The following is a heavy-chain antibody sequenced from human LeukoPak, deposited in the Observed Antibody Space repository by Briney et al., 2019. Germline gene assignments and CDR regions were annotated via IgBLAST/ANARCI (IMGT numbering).Heavy chain of an antibody. J-gene: IGHJ4*02. CDR3: ARVGYSGAWSNFDY. Sequence: ASVKVSCKASGYTFTDYYIHWVRQAPGQGLEWMGWVKPNSGGTNYAQKVQGRVTMTRDTSISTAYMELSRLTSDDTAVYYRARVGYSGAWSNFDYWGQGTLVTVSS. V-gene: IGHV1-2*02. CDR1: GYTFTDYY. D-gene: IGHD6-19*01. CDR2: VKPNSGGT.